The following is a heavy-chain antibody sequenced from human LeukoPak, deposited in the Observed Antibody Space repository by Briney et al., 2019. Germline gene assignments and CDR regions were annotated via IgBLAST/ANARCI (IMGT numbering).Heavy chain of an antibody. V-gene: IGHV3-30*18. CDR2: ISYDGSNR. J-gene: IGHJ6*02. CDR3: SKDSSSGSSYYFHGMEV. CDR1: GINISSYG. Sequence: GRSLRLSCTASGINISSYGMHWVRQAPGKGLEWVAVISYDGSNRYYADSVKGRFTISRDNSKNTLYLQMNSLTSEDTAVYCCSKDSSSGSSYYFHGMEVWGQGTTVTVSS. D-gene: IGHD3-10*01.